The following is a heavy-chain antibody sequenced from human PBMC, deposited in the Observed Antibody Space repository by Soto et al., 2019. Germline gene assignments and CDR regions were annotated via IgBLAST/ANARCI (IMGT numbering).Heavy chain of an antibody. V-gene: IGHV1-18*04. J-gene: IGHJ6*02. CDR1: GYTFTSYG. Sequence: ASVKVSCKASGYTFTSYGISWVPQAPGQGLEWMGWISAYNGNTNYAQKLQGRVTMTTGTSTSTAYMELRSLRSDDTAVYYCASDRPVQLERYYYYYGMDVWGQGTTVTVSS. CDR2: ISAYNGNT. D-gene: IGHD1-1*01. CDR3: ASDRPVQLERYYYYYGMDV.